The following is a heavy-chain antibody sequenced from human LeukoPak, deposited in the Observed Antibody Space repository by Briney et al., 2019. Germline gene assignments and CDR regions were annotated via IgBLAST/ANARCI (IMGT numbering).Heavy chain of an antibody. Sequence: GGSLRLSCAASGFTFSSYAMHWVRQAPGKGLEWVAVISYDGSNKYYADSVKGRFTISRDNSKNTLYLQMNSLRAEDTAVYYCARDNGGFDYWGQGTLVTVSS. J-gene: IGHJ4*02. CDR3: ARDNGGFDY. CDR1: GFTFSSYA. D-gene: IGHD3-16*01. CDR2: ISYDGSNK. V-gene: IGHV3-30*04.